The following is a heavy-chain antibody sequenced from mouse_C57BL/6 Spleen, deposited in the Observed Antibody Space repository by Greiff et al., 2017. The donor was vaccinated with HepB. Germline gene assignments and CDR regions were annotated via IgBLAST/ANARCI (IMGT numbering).Heavy chain of an antibody. J-gene: IGHJ4*01. CDR3: AREGPYYYGSSPYYAMDY. V-gene: IGHV1-72*01. CDR1: GYTFTSYW. CDR2: IDPNSGGT. Sequence: QVQLQQPGAELVKPGASVKLSCKASGYTFTSYWMHWVKQRPGRGLEWIGRIDPNSGGTKYNEKFKSKATLTVDKPSSTAYMQLSSLPSEDSAVYYCAREGPYYYGSSPYYAMDYWGQGTSVTVSS. D-gene: IGHD1-1*01.